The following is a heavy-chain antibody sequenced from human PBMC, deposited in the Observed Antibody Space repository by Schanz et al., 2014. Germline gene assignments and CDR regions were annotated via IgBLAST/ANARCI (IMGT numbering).Heavy chain of an antibody. V-gene: IGHV3-23*01. CDR3: ATDYSGGGCHI. J-gene: IGHJ3*02. CDR2: LTEGGGGT. D-gene: IGHD6-19*01. CDR1: GFNFNTYA. Sequence: EVQLLESGGGLAQPGGSLRLACAASGFNFNTYAMSWVRQAPGKGLEWVSGLTEGGGGTYYTDAVKGRFTISRDSSKNTLYLQMNSLRVEDTALYFCATDYSGGGCHIWGQGTMVNVSS.